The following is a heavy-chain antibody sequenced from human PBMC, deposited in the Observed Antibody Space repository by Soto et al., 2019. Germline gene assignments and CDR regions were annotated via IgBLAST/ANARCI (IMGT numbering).Heavy chain of an antibody. CDR3: AKELGGNSQTYFDY. D-gene: IGHD2-21*02. Sequence: QVQLVESGGGVVQPGRSLRLSCAASGFTFSSYGMHWVRQAPGKGLEWVAVISYDGSNKYYADSVKGRFTISRDNSQNKLYLQMNSLRAEDTAVYYCAKELGGNSQTYFDYWGQGTLVTVAS. CDR2: ISYDGSNK. J-gene: IGHJ4*02. V-gene: IGHV3-30*18. CDR1: GFTFSSYG.